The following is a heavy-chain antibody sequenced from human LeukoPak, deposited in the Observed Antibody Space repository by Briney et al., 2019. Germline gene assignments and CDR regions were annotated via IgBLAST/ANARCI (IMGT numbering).Heavy chain of an antibody. CDR1: GFTFSSYS. J-gene: IGHJ4*02. Sequence: GGSLRLSCAASGFTFSSYSMNWVRQAPGKGLEWVSSISSSSSYIYYADSVKGRFTISRDNAKNSLYLQMNSLRAEDTAVYYCARGERSGYDYDYWGQRTLVTVSS. CDR2: ISSSSSYI. V-gene: IGHV3-21*01. CDR3: ARGERSGYDYDY. D-gene: IGHD5-12*01.